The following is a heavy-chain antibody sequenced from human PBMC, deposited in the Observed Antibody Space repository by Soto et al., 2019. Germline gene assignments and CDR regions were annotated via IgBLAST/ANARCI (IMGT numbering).Heavy chain of an antibody. V-gene: IGHV3-30-3*01. Sequence: GGSRWLAGRAGRVCSSRWSPYQDRQAPGKGLEWVAVISYDGSNKYYADSVKGRFTISRDNSKNTLYLQMNSLRAEDTAVYYCARVGYDFWSGYLDYWGQGTLVTVSS. CDR2: ISYDGSNK. CDR3: ARVGYDFWSGYLDY. CDR1: RVCSSRWS. D-gene: IGHD3-3*01. J-gene: IGHJ4*02.